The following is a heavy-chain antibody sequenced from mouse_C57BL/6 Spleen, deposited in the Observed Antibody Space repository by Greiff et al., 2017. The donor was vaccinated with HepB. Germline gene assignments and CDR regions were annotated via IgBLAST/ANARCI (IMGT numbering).Heavy chain of an antibody. J-gene: IGHJ3*01. CDR2: ISYDGSN. D-gene: IGHD1-1*01. Sequence: EVKLKESGPGLVKPSQSLSLTCSVTGYSITSGYYWTWIRQFPGNKLEWMGYISYDGSNNYNPSLKNRISITRDTSKNQFFLTLNSVTTEDTATYYCAREDYGSSYEFAYWGQGTLVTVSA. CDR1: GYSITSGYY. V-gene: IGHV3-6*01. CDR3: AREDYGSSYEFAY.